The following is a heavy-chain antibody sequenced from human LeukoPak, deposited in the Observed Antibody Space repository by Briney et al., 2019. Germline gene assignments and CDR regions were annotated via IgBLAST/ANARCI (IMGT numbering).Heavy chain of an antibody. CDR3: AREGGAFDI. V-gene: IGHV6-1*01. CDR2: TFYRSRLYN. Sequence: SQTLSLTCAISGDSFSSNSAAWNWLRQSPSRGLEWLGRTFYRSRLYNDYAVSVKSRITINPDTSKNPFSLQLTSVTREDTAVYFCAREGGAFDIWGQGTMVTVSS. J-gene: IGHJ3*02. CDR1: GDSFSSNSAA.